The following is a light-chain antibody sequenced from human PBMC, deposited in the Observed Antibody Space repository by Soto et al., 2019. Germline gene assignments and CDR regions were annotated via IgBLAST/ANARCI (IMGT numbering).Light chain of an antibody. J-gene: IGKJ1*01. V-gene: IGKV1-5*03. CDR3: QHYNSYSEA. CDR2: KAS. CDR1: QTISSW. Sequence: HMTQSPSSLSASVGDRVTITCLASQTISSWLAWYQQKPGKAPKLLIYKASTLKSGVPSRFSGSGSGTEFTLTISSLQPDDFATYYCQHYNSYSEAFGQGTKV.